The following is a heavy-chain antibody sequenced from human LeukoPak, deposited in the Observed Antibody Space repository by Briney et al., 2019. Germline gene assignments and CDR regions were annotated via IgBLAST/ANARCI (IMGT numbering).Heavy chain of an antibody. CDR2: IIPILGIA. CDR1: GGTFSSYA. J-gene: IGHJ4*02. V-gene: IGHV1-69*04. D-gene: IGHD3-10*01. Sequence: SVKVSCKASGGTFSSYAISWVRQAPGQGLEWMGRIIPILGIANYAKKFQGRVTITADKSTSTAYMELSSLRNEDTAVYYCARGSGVVRGVNDYWGQGTLVTVSS. CDR3: ARGSGVVRGVNDY.